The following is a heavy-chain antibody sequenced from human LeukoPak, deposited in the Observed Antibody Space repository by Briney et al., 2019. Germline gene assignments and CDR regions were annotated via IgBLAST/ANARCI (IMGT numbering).Heavy chain of an antibody. J-gene: IGHJ4*02. CDR2: IYYSGST. V-gene: IGHV4-59*12. D-gene: IGHD6-19*01. CDR1: GGSIGSYY. CDR3: ASPSLLYSSGWYVSNRGDY. Sequence: TSETLSLPCTVSGGSIGSYYWSWIRQPPGKGLELIGYIYYSGSTNYNPSLKSRVTMSVDTSKNQFSLKLSSVTAADTAVYYCASPSLLYSSGWYVSNRGDYWGQGTLVTVSS.